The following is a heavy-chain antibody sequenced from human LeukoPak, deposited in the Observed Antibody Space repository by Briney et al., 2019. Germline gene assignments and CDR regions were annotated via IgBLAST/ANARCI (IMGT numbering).Heavy chain of an antibody. V-gene: IGHV3-53*04. CDR1: GFTVSGNY. CDR2: IYSGGST. D-gene: IGHD1-26*01. Sequence: GGSLRLSCAASGFTVSGNYMGWVRQGPGKGLEWVSVIYSGGSTYYANSVKGRFTISRHNSKNTRYLQMNSLRAEDTAVYYCTSDSGSYPDAFDIWGQGTMVTVSS. J-gene: IGHJ3*02. CDR3: TSDSGSYPDAFDI.